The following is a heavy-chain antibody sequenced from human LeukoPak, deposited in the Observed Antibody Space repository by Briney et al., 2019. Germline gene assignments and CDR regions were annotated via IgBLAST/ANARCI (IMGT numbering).Heavy chain of an antibody. J-gene: IGHJ4*02. CDR2: IYYSGST. CDR1: GGSISSGDYY. CDR3: ARDRAIFGVVITRYFDY. V-gene: IGHV4-30-4*08. Sequence: SQTLSLTCTVSGGSISSGDYYWSWIRQPPGKGLEWIGYIYYSGSTYYNPSLKSRVTISVDTSKNQFSLKLSSVTAADTAVHYCARDRAIFGVVITRYFDYWGQGTLVTVSS. D-gene: IGHD3-3*01.